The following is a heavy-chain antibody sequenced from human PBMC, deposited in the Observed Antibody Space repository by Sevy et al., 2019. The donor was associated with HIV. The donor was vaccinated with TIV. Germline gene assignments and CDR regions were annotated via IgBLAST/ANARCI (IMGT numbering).Heavy chain of an antibody. CDR1: GFTFSSYA. CDR2: ISGSGGST. V-gene: IGHV3-23*01. CDR3: AKAHPGDWNYENYFDH. Sequence: GGSLRLSCAASGFTFSSYAMSWVRQAPGKGLEWVSAISGSGGSTYYADSVKGRFTISRDNSKNMLYLQMNSLRAEDTAVYYCAKAHPGDWNYENYFDHWGQGTLVTVSS. D-gene: IGHD1-7*01. J-gene: IGHJ4*02.